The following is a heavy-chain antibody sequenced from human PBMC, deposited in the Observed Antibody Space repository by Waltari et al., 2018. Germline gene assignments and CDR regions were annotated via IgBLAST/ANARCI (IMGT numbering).Heavy chain of an antibody. V-gene: IGHV1-69*01. Sequence: QVQLVQSGAEVKKPGSSVKVSCKASGGTFSSYAISWVRQAPGQGLEWMGGIRPIFGTANYEQKFQGRVTITADESTSKDYMELSRLRSEDTAVYYCATRAIPAIYYYGMDVWGQGTTVTVSS. CDR3: ATRAIPAIYYYGMDV. CDR2: IRPIFGTA. CDR1: GGTFSSYA. J-gene: IGHJ6*02. D-gene: IGHD2-2*01.